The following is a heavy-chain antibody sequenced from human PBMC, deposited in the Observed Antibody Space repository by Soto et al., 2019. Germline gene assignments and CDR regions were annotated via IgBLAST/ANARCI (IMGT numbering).Heavy chain of an antibody. V-gene: IGHV5-10-1*01. D-gene: IGHD2-2*01. CDR1: GYSFTSYW. CDR2: IDPSDSYT. CDR3: ARVRSRAYGLDV. J-gene: IGHJ6*02. Sequence: GATLKISCKGSGYSFTSYWISWVRQMPGKGLEWMGRIDPSDSYTNYSPSFQGHVTISADKSISTAYLQWSSLKASDTAMYYCARVRSRAYGLDVWGQGTTVTVSS.